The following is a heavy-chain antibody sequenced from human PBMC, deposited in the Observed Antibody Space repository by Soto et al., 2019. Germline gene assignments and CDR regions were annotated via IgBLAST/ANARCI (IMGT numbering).Heavy chain of an antibody. J-gene: IGHJ3*02. CDR2: ISGSGGST. D-gene: IGHD3-9*01. CDR3: VRERAPFDGFDI. CDR1: GFTFSTYG. Sequence: GGSLRLSCAASGFTFSTYGMSWVRQAPGEGLEWVSAISGSGGSTYYADSVKGRFTISRDNSKNTLYLQMNSLRAEDTAVYYCVRERAPFDGFDIWGQGTMVTVSS. V-gene: IGHV3-23*01.